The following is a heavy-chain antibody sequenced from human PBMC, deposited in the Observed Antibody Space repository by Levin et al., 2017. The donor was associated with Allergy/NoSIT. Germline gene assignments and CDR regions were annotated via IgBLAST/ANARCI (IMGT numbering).Heavy chain of an antibody. CDR3: ARVPIYYDSSGYYFGGAFDI. CDR1: GDRVSSNSAA. Sequence: PSQTLSLTCAISGDRVSSNSAAWNWIRQSPSRGLEWLGRTYYRSKWYNDYAVSVKSRITINPDTSKNQFSLRLNSVTPEDTAVYYCARVPIYYDSSGYYFGGAFDIWGQGTMVTVSS. V-gene: IGHV6-1*01. J-gene: IGHJ3*02. CDR2: TYYRSKWYN. D-gene: IGHD3-22*01.